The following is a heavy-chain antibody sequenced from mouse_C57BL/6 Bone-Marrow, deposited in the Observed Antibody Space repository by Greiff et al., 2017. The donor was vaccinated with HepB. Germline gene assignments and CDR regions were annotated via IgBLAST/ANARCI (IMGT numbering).Heavy chain of an antibody. CDR3: ARPPFAF. CDR1: GFTFSSYG. V-gene: IGHV5-6*01. J-gene: IGHJ3*01. CDR2: ISSGGSYT. Sequence: EVQVVESGGDLVKPGGSLKLSCAASGFTFSSYGMSWVRQTPDKRLEWVATISSGGSYTYYPDSVKGRFTISIDNAKNTLYLQMSSLKSEDSAVYYCARPPFAFWGRGTVVTVSA.